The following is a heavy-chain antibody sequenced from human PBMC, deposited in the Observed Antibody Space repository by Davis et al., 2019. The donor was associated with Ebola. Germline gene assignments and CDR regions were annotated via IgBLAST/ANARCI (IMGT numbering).Heavy chain of an antibody. CDR1: GYSFTSYW. V-gene: IGHV1-18*04. CDR3: ARKRNYGAFDI. Sequence: GESLKISCKGSGYSFTSYWISWVRQAPGQGLEWMGWISAYNGNTNYAQKLQGRVTMTTDTSTSTAYMELRSLRSDDTAVYYCARKRNYGAFDIWGQGTMVTVSS. D-gene: IGHD4-17*01. J-gene: IGHJ3*02. CDR2: ISAYNGNT.